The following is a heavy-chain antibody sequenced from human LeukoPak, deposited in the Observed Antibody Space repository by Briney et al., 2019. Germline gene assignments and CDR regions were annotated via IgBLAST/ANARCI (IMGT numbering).Heavy chain of an antibody. Sequence: SETLSLTCTVSGYSITSGYYWGWIRQPPGKGLEWIGSIYSSGSTYYNPSLKSRVTISINTSKNQFSLKLNSVTAADTAVYYCARISLTGYAPISGYFDYWGQGTLVTVSS. D-gene: IGHD3-9*01. CDR3: ARISLTGYAPISGYFDY. CDR1: GYSITSGYY. CDR2: IYSSGST. V-gene: IGHV4-38-2*02. J-gene: IGHJ4*02.